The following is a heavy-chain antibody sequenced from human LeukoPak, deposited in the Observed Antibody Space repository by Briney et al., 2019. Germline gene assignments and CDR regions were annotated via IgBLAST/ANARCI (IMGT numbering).Heavy chain of an antibody. CDR3: AREALGDGGKRGWYFDY. D-gene: IGHD4-23*01. V-gene: IGHV4-30-4*01. CDR1: GGSISTGDYY. CDR2: VYYSGST. Sequence: SQTLSLTCTVSGGSISTGDYYWSWIRQPPGKGLEWIGYVYYSGSTYYNPSLKSRITISIDTSKNQFSLRLNSVTVADTAVYYCAREALGDGGKRGWYFDYWGQGTLVTVSS. J-gene: IGHJ4*02.